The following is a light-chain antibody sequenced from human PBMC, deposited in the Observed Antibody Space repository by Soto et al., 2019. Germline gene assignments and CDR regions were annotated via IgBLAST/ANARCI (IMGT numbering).Light chain of an antibody. CDR2: DAS. V-gene: IGKV3D-15*01. Sequence: MTKSPSSLSASEGDRVTITCRASQGISNYLAWYQQKPGQAPRLLIYDASNRATGIPARFSGGGSGTEFTLTISSLQSEDFAVYYCQQYKNWPLFGQGTRLEIK. CDR1: QGISNY. CDR3: QQYKNWPL. J-gene: IGKJ5*01.